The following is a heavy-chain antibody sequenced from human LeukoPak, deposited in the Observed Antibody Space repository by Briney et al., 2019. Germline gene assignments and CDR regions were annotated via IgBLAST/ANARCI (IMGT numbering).Heavy chain of an antibody. CDR1: GFTFSSYG. CDR2: ITYDGSNK. CDR3: AINAYCSSNSCWGNYYYYYMDV. D-gene: IGHD2-2*01. V-gene: IGHV3-30*03. J-gene: IGHJ6*03. Sequence: PGRSLRLSCAASGFTFSSYGMHWVRQAPGKGLEWVAVITYDGSNKYYADSVKGRFTISRDNSKNTLYLQMNSLRAEDTAVYYCAINAYCSSNSCWGNYYYYYMDVWGKGTTVTVSS.